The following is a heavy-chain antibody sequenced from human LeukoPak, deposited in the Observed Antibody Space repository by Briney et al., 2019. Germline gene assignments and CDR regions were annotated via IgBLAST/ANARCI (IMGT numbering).Heavy chain of an antibody. CDR2: IYTSGST. J-gene: IGHJ4*02. Sequence: SETLSLTCTVSGDSISTSSYYWSWIRQPAGKGLEWIGRIYTSGSTNYNPSLKSRVTMSVDTSKNQFSLKLSSVTAADTAVYYCAREEGMLHYYDSSGYLAPFDYWGQGTLVTVSS. D-gene: IGHD3-22*01. CDR3: AREEGMLHYYDSSGYLAPFDY. CDR1: GDSISTSSYY. V-gene: IGHV4-61*02.